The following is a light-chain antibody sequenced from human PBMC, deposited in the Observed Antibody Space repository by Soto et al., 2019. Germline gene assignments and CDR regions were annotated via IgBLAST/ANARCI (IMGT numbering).Light chain of an antibody. CDR2: GTS. Sequence: EIVLTQSPGTLSLSPGERATLSCRASQRVSSSYLAWYQQRPGQAPRLLIYGTSRRATDIPDRFSGSGSGTDFTLTLSRREPEDFAVYYCQHYGSSPYTFGQGTKLEIK. V-gene: IGKV3-20*01. CDR3: QHYGSSPYT. CDR1: QRVSSSY. J-gene: IGKJ2*01.